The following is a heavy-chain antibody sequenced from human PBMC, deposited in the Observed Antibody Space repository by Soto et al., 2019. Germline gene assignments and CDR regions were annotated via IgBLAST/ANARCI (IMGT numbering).Heavy chain of an antibody. D-gene: IGHD4-17*01. CDR3: TRPYGASSRDF. CDR1: GFTFSVSA. J-gene: IGHJ4*02. Sequence: PXESLRLSCAASGFTFSVSAMHWVRQASGKGLEWVGRIRSKANSYATAYAASVKGRFTISRDDSKNTAYLPMNSLKPEDTAVYYCTRPYGASSRDFSGQGTLVSVPS. CDR2: IRSKANSYAT. V-gene: IGHV3-73*01.